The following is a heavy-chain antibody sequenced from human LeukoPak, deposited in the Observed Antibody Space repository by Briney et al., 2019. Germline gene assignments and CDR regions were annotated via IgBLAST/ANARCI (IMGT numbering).Heavy chain of an antibody. J-gene: IGHJ6*04. V-gene: IGHV1-69*01. Sequence: ASVKVSCKASGGTFSSYAISWVRQAPGQGLEWMGGIIPIFGTANYAQKFRGRVTITADESTSTAYMELSSLRSEDTAVYYCASRGVVPAAMHYYYGMDVWGKGTTVTVSS. CDR2: IIPIFGTA. D-gene: IGHD2-2*01. CDR3: ASRGVVPAAMHYYYGMDV. CDR1: GGTFSSYA.